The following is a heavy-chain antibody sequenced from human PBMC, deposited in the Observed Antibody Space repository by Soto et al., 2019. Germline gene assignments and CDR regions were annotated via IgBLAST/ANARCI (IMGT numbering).Heavy chain of an antibody. Sequence: ASVKVSCKASGYTFTDYYVHWVRQAPGQGLEWMGWINPNGGGTNYAQKFQGRVTLTTDTSISTAYMELSSLRSDDTAAYYCARDLLRGYSYGFNMAYWGQGALVTVSS. J-gene: IGHJ4*02. CDR1: GYTFTDYY. V-gene: IGHV1-2*02. CDR2: INPNGGGT. D-gene: IGHD5-18*01. CDR3: ARDLLRGYSYGFNMAY.